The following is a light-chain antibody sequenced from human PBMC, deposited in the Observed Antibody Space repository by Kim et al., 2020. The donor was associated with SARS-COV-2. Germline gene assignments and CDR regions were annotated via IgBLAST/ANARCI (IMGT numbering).Light chain of an antibody. J-gene: IGLJ3*02. Sequence: QLVLTQSASASASLGASVKLTCTLSSGHSSYAIAWHQQQPEKGPRYLMILNSDGSHSKGDGVPDRFSGSSSGAERYLTISSLQFEDEGDYYCQTWATDIRVFGGGTQLTVL. CDR3: QTWATDIRV. CDR1: SGHSSYA. CDR2: LNSDGSH. V-gene: IGLV4-69*01.